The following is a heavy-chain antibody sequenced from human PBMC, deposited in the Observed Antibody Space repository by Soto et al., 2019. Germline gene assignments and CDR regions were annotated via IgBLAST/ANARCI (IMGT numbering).Heavy chain of an antibody. CDR3: GKDQWGGAFDI. CDR1: SFTLSTYC. CDR2: IRPDGNEI. V-gene: IGHV3-7*01. Sequence: VFMRLSFVASSFTLSTYCMAWVGQTPGKGLEFVANIRPDGNEINYVDSVKGRFTISRDNAKNSLFLQMNSLRHDDTAVYYCGKDQWGGAFDIGGQGTTVTVSS. D-gene: IGHD3-10*01. J-gene: IGHJ3*02.